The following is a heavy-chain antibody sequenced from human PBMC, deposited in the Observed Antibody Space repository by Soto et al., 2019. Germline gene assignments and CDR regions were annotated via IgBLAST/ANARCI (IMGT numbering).Heavy chain of an antibody. CDR1: GFSFSVYY. J-gene: IGHJ4*02. CDR2: ISGSGGDT. CDR3: ARGDRVADS. Sequence: PGGSLRLSCVASGFSFSVYYMSWIRQAPGKGLEWISYISGSGGDTRYADSVKGRFTVSRDNARNSVYLQMNSLRVDDTAVYYCARGDRVADSWGQGTVVTVSS. V-gene: IGHV3-11*06. D-gene: IGHD2-15*01.